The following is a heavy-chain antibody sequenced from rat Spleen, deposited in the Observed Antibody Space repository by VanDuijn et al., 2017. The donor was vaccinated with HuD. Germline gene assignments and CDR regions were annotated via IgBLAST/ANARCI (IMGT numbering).Heavy chain of an antibody. CDR3: AVAGYGY. Sequence: EVQLVESGGGLVQPGRSLKLSCAASGFTFSDYNMAWVRQAPKKGLEWVATISPTGGSTHYRDSVRGRFTISRDNAENTAYLQMNSLWSEDTATYYCAVAGYGYWGQGVVVTVSS. V-gene: IGHV5-7*01. CDR1: GFTFSDYN. J-gene: IGHJ2*01. D-gene: IGHD4-3*01. CDR2: ISPTGGST.